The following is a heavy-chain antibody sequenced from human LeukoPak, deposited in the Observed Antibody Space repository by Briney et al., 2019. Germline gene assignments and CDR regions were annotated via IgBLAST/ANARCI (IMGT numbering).Heavy chain of an antibody. CDR3: ARDSRELLWFGESPFDY. J-gene: IGHJ4*02. CDR2: IYYSGST. CDR1: GGSISSSSYY. V-gene: IGHV4-39*02. D-gene: IGHD3-10*01. Sequence: SETLSLTCTVSGGSISSSSYYWGWIRQPPGKGLEWTGSIYYSGSTYYNPSLKSRVTISVDTSKNQFSLKLSSVTAADTAVYYCARDSRELLWFGESPFDYWGQGTLVTVSS.